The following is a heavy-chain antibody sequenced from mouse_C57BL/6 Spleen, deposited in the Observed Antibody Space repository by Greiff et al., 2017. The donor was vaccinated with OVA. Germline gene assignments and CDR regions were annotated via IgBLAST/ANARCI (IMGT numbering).Heavy chain of an antibody. D-gene: IGHD1-1*01. CDR1: GFTFSDAW. V-gene: IGHV6-6*01. CDR3: GTTVVAHFDY. CDR2: IRNKANNHAT. J-gene: IGHJ2*01. Sequence: EVKVIESGGGLVQPGGSMKLSCAASGFTFSDAWMDWVRQSPEKGLEWVAEIRNKANNHATYYAESVKGRFTISRDDSKSSVYLQMNSLRAEDTGIYYCGTTVVAHFDYWGQGTTLTVSS.